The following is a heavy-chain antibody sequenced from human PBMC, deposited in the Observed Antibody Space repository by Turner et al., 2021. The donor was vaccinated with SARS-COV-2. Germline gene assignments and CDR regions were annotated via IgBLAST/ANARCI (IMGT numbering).Heavy chain of an antibody. CDR3: ARLMDTAMDYYGMDV. CDR2: IDYSGIT. CDR1: GGSISSSTYY. V-gene: IGHV4-39*01. D-gene: IGHD5-18*01. Sequence: QLQLQESGPGLVKPSETLSLTCTVSGGSISSSTYYWGWIRQPPGKGLEWIGNIDYSGITSYNPSRKSRVTISVDTSKNQFPLKLSSVTAADTAVYYCARLMDTAMDYYGMDVWGQGTTVTVSS. J-gene: IGHJ6*02.